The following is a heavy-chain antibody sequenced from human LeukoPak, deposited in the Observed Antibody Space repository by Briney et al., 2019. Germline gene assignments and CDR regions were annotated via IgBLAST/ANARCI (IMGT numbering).Heavy chain of an antibody. CDR1: GDSIRSSNW. Sequence: SGTLSLTCAVSGDSIRSSNWWSWVRQPPGKGLEWIGEIYHSGSTNYNPSLKSRVIISLDKSKNQFSLNLSSVTAADTAVYYCARGYYYDSSGYYFDYWGQGTLVTVSS. CDR3: ARGYYYDSSGYYFDY. D-gene: IGHD3-22*01. CDR2: IYHSGST. J-gene: IGHJ4*02. V-gene: IGHV4-4*02.